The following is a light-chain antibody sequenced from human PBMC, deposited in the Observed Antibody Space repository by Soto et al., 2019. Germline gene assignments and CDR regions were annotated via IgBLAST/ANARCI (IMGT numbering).Light chain of an antibody. V-gene: IGLV2-14*01. Sequence: QSALTQPASVSGSPGQSITISCTGTSSDVGAYNFVSWYQQHPGKAPKLMIYDVSDRPSGVSNRFSGSKSGNTASLTISGLQAEDEADYYCSSYTTSSSYFFGTGTKVTVL. CDR3: SSYTTSSSYF. CDR2: DVS. CDR1: SSDVGAYNF. J-gene: IGLJ1*01.